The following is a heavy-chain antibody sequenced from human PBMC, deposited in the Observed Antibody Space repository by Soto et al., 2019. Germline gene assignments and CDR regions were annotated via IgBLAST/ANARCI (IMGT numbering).Heavy chain of an antibody. CDR1: GGTFSDLA. Sequence: QVHLVQSGAEVKKPGSSVKVSCKTSGGTFSDLAFSWVRQAPRQGLEWVGGIIPLFGTPNYAREFQGRVSIRADESSNTVYMELRSLRSEDTAVYYCASERVEEMATGGYFDNWGQGTLVTVSS. CDR3: ASERVEEMATGGYFDN. V-gene: IGHV1-69*01. D-gene: IGHD5-12*01. J-gene: IGHJ4*02. CDR2: IIPLFGTP.